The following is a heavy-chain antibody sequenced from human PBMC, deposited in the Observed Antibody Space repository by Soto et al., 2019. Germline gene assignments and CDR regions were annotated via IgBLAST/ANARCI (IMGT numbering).Heavy chain of an antibody. CDR3: ARHTPAISISDH. D-gene: IGHD2-15*01. J-gene: IGHJ4*02. V-gene: IGHV4-39*01. CDR2: IYYSGST. Sequence: QLQLQESGPGLVNPSETLSLTCTVSGGSISSSSYYWGWIRQPPGKGLEWIGSIYYSGSTYYNPSVTSRATISVDTSKNQFSLKLSSVTAADTAVYYCARHTPAISISDHWGQGTLVTVSS. CDR1: GGSISSSSYY.